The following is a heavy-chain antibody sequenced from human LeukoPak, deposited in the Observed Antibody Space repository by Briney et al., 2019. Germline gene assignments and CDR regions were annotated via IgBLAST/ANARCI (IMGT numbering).Heavy chain of an antibody. Sequence: GGSLRLSCAASGFIFSSYTMNWVRQAPGKGLEWVSSISSSRSYIYNADSVKGRFTISRDNAKNSLYLQMNSLRAEDTAVYYCARDHCSSTSCFPSGTNYFDSWGQGTPVTVSS. CDR1: GFIFSSYT. D-gene: IGHD2-2*01. CDR2: ISSSRSYI. J-gene: IGHJ4*02. CDR3: ARDHCSSTSCFPSGTNYFDS. V-gene: IGHV3-21*01.